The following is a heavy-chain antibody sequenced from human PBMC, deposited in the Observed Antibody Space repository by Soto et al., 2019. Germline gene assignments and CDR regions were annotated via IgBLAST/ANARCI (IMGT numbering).Heavy chain of an antibody. Sequence: QMQVVQSGPEVREPGTSVRVPCKTSGFTFTNSAVQWVRQARGQRLEWIGWIIIGSGETNYAQELQGRITITRDMSTGTAYMELSGLRSEDTAIYYCAAELCSGGRCCSFDIWGQGTMVTVSS. CDR3: AAELCSGGRCCSFDI. D-gene: IGHD2-15*01. CDR2: IIIGSGET. V-gene: IGHV1-58*01. J-gene: IGHJ3*02. CDR1: GFTFTNSA.